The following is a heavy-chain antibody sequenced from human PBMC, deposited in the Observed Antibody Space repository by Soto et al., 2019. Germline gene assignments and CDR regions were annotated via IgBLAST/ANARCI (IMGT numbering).Heavy chain of an antibody. D-gene: IGHD6-19*01. J-gene: IGHJ4*02. CDR1: GFTFTSSA. CDR2: IVVGSGNT. CDR3: ATGLSSDHLDC. Sequence: QMQLVQSGPEGKKPGTSVKVSCKASGFTFTSSAVQWVRQARGQRLEWIGGIVVGSGNTNYAQKFQERGNITRDMSTSTAYMALSSLRSEDTAVYYCATGLSSDHLDCLGQGTLVTGSS. V-gene: IGHV1-58*01.